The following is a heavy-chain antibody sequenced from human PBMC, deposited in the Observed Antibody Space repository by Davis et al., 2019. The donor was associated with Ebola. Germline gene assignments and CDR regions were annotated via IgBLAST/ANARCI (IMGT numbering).Heavy chain of an antibody. J-gene: IGHJ3*02. CDR1: GYTFTSYA. V-gene: IGHV1-3*01. CDR2: INAGNGNT. Sequence: ASVKVSCKASGYTFTSYAMHWVRQAPGQRLEWMGWINAGNGNTKYSQKFQGRVTITRDTSASTAYMELSSLRSEDTAVYYCARELTVVTRGAMGSAFDIWGQGTMVTVSS. CDR3: ARELTVVTRGAMGSAFDI. D-gene: IGHD4-23*01.